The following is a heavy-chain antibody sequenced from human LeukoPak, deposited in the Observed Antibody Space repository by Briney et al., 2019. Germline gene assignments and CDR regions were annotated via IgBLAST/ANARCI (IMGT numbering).Heavy chain of an antibody. D-gene: IGHD1-7*01. V-gene: IGHV1-46*01. CDR1: GYAFTTYY. Sequence: ASVKVSCKASGYAFTTYYMHWVRQAPGQGLEWVGIINPRGGSTTYAQKFQGRVTMTRDTSTSTVYMELSSLKSDDTAVYYCARGGGPGNYPFDFWGQGTLVTVSS. CDR2: INPRGGST. CDR3: ARGGGPGNYPFDF. J-gene: IGHJ4*02.